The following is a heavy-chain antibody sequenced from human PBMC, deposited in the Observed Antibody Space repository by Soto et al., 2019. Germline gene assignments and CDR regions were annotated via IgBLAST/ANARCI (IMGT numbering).Heavy chain of an antibody. CDR3: ARGQGAAIGDYYYHGMDV. CDR1: GFIFSGSA. J-gene: IGHJ6*01. V-gene: IGHV3-73*01. D-gene: IGHD2-2*01. CDR2: IRSRANNFAT. Sequence: GGSLRLSCAASGFIFSGSAIHWVRQSSGKGLEWVGRIRSRANNFATSSAASVKGRFTFSRDDSKNTAYLQMNTLKPEDKAVYSCARGQGAAIGDYYYHGMDVRRLGTEGTGS.